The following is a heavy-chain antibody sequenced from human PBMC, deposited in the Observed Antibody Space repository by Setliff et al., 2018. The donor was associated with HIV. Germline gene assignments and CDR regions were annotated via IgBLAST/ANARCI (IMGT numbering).Heavy chain of an antibody. D-gene: IGHD2-2*01. CDR2: IHHTGRT. CDR1: GGSFSGDF. Sequence: NPSETLSLTCAVSGGSFSGDFWTWIRQAPGKGLEWIGEIHHTGRTDYNPSLKGRVTISVDTSKNQFSLKLSSVTAADTAVYYCARHAPYPPWAYYYSYMDVWGKGTTVTVSS. J-gene: IGHJ6*03. V-gene: IGHV4-34*01. CDR3: ARHAPYPPWAYYYSYMDV.